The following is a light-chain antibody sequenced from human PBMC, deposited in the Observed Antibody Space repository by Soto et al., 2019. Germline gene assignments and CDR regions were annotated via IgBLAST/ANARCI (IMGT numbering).Light chain of an antibody. CDR3: QQRTYSIT. Sequence: EIVLTQSPASLSLSPGESATRSCRASQSLSHYLAWYQQKPGQPPRLLIYDASHRATGIPVRFSGSGSGTDFTLTISSLEPEDFAVYYCQQRTYSITFGQGTRLEI. V-gene: IGKV3-11*01. CDR2: DAS. J-gene: IGKJ5*01. CDR1: QSLSHY.